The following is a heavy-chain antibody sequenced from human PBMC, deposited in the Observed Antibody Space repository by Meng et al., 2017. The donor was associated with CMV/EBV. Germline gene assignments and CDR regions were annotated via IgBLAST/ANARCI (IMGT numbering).Heavy chain of an antibody. D-gene: IGHD7-27*01. CDR2: INPNSGGT. CDR1: GYTFTGYY. V-gene: IGHV1-2*02. Sequence: ASVKVSCKASGYTFTGYYMHWVRQAPGQGLEWMGWINPNSGGTNYAQKFQGRVTMTRDTSTSTAYMELSRLRSDDTAVYYCARGPLGVASYFDSWGQGTLVTVSS. CDR3: ARGPLGVASYFDS. J-gene: IGHJ4*02.